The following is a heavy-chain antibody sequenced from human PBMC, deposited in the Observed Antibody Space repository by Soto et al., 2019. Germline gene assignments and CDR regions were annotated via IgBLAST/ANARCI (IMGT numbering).Heavy chain of an antibody. V-gene: IGHV3-48*01. CDR3: ARVGYYYGSGNLDYFDY. CDR1: GFTFSSYS. J-gene: IGHJ4*02. D-gene: IGHD3-10*01. Sequence: PGGSLRLSCAASGFTFSSYSMNWVRQAPGKGLEWVSYISSSSSTIYYADSVKGRFTISRDNAKNSLYLQMNSLRAEDTAVYYCARVGYYYGSGNLDYFDYWGQGTLVTVSS. CDR2: ISSSSSTI.